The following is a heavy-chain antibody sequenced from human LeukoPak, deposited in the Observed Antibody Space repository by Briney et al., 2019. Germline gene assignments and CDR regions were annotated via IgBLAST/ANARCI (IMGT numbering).Heavy chain of an antibody. CDR2: INPNSGGT. D-gene: IGHD2-2*01. CDR3: AREGVVPAATGGTWFDP. CDR1: GYTFTGYY. J-gene: IGHJ5*02. Sequence: VASVKVPCKASGYTFTGYYMHWVRQAPEQGLEWMGWINPNSGGTNYAQKFQGRVTMTGDTSISTAYMELSRLRSDDTAVYYCAREGVVPAATGGTWFDPWGQGTLVTVSS. V-gene: IGHV1-2*02.